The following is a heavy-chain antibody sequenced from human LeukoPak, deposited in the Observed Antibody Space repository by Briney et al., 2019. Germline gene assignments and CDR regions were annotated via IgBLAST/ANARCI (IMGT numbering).Heavy chain of an antibody. Sequence: SETLSLTCTVSGGSISSYYWSWIRQPPGKGLEWIGYIYYSGSTNYNPSLKSRVTISVATSKNQFSLKLSSVTAADTAVYYCARDLGGGYSGYDPAYYFDYWGQGTLVTVSS. J-gene: IGHJ4*02. CDR2: IYYSGST. CDR1: GGSISSYY. D-gene: IGHD5-12*01. V-gene: IGHV4-59*01. CDR3: ARDLGGGYSGYDPAYYFDY.